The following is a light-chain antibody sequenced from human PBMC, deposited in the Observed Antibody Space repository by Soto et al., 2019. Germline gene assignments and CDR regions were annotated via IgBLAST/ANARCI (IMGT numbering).Light chain of an antibody. Sequence: QPVLTQPPSVSGAPGQRVTFSCTGSSSNIGAGYGVHWYQQLPGTAPKLLIYDNNNRPSGVPDRFSGSKSGTSASLAITGLQAEDEADYYCQSYDSSLSGVVFGGGTQLTVL. CDR1: SSNIGAGYG. J-gene: IGLJ2*01. V-gene: IGLV1-40*01. CDR3: QSYDSSLSGVV. CDR2: DNN.